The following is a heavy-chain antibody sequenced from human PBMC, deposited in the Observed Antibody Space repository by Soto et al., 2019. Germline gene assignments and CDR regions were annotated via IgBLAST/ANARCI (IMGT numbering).Heavy chain of an antibody. Sequence: ASVTVSCRASGYTSRRYAMHWVRQAPGQRLEWMGWINSGYGNTKSSQKFQDRVTISGDTSARTAYMELTSLRSEDTAVYYCAGETGDGTFDFWGQGTLVTVSS. CDR3: AGETGDGTFDF. CDR2: INSGYGNT. J-gene: IGHJ4*02. V-gene: IGHV1-3*01. D-gene: IGHD7-27*01. CDR1: GYTSRRYA.